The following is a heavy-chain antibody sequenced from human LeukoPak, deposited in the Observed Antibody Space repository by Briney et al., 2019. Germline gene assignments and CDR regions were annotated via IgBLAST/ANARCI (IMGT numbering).Heavy chain of an antibody. D-gene: IGHD5-24*01. CDR2: ISWNGGSI. CDR3: AKDMGEMATPGSYFDY. J-gene: IGHJ4*02. CDR1: GFTFDDYA. Sequence: GGSLRLSCAASGFTFDDYAMHWVRQAPGKGLEWVSGISWNGGSIDYADSVKGRFTISRDNAKNSLYLQMNSLRAEDMALYYCAKDMGEMATPGSYFDYWGQGTLVTVSS. V-gene: IGHV3-9*03.